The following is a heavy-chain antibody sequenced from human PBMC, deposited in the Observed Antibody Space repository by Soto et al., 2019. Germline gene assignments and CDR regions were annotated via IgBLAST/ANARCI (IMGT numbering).Heavy chain of an antibody. CDR1: EGTFCSYA. CDR2: IIPIFGTA. D-gene: IGHD5-18*01. CDR3: ARARGYSYGPGNYFDY. J-gene: IGHJ4*02. Sequence: PSVMVYCNSSEGTFCSYAISWVRQAPGQLLEWMEGIIPIFGTANYAQKFQGRVTITADESTSTAYMELSSLRSEDTAVYYCARARGYSYGPGNYFDYWGQGNLVTVSS. V-gene: IGHV1-69*13.